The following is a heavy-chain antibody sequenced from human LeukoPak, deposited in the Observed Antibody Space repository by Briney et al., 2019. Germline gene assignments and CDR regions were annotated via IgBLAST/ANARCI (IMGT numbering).Heavy chain of an antibody. CDR1: GYSFSNFW. J-gene: IGHJ4*02. CDR2: IYHGDSDT. D-gene: IGHD3-16*01. V-gene: IGHV5-51*01. Sequence: GESLKISCKGSGYSFSNFWIGWVRQMPGKGLEWMGTIYHGDSDTSYSPSFHGQVTISADKSISTTYLQWSSLKASDTAMYYCATARDRSYGGFDFWGQGTLVTVSS. CDR3: ATARDRSYGGFDF.